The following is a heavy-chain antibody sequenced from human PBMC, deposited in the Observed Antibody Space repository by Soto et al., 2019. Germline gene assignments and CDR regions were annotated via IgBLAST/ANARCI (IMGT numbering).Heavy chain of an antibody. V-gene: IGHV4-39*01. D-gene: IGHD3-10*01. CDR2: IHYSGST. Sequence: PSETLSLTCSVSGASISIGTDYWGWIRQPPGKGLEWIGNIHYSGSTYYNPSLKSRVNISVDTSKNQFSLKLSSVTAADTAMYYCARVWGGAFDIWGQGTMVTVSS. CDR3: ARVWGGAFDI. CDR1: GASISIGTDY. J-gene: IGHJ3*02.